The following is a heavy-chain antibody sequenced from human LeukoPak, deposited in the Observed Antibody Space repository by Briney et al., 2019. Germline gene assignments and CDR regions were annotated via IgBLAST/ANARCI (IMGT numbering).Heavy chain of an antibody. CDR2: ISSVGNTI. Sequence: GGSLRLSCAASGFTFNYHSMNWVRQAPVKGREWISYISSVGNTIFYADSVKGRFTISRDNAQDSLFLQMNSLRPEDTAIYFCARDKVRVGLSAFDYWGPGALVTVSS. CDR1: GFTFNYHS. D-gene: IGHD1-26*01. J-gene: IGHJ4*02. CDR3: ARDKVRVGLSAFDY. V-gene: IGHV3-48*01.